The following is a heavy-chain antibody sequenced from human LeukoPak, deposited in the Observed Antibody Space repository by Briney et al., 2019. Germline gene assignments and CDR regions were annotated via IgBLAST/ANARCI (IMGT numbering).Heavy chain of an antibody. CDR3: AKRSSSWYTDYFDY. CDR2: ISYDGSNK. J-gene: IGHJ4*02. D-gene: IGHD6-13*01. Sequence: GGSLRLSCAASGFTFSSYGMHWVRQAPGKGLEWVAVISYDGSNKYYADSVKGRFTISRDNSKNTLYLQMNSLRAEDTAVYYCAKRSSSWYTDYFDYWGQGTLVTVSS. CDR1: GFTFSSYG. V-gene: IGHV3-30*18.